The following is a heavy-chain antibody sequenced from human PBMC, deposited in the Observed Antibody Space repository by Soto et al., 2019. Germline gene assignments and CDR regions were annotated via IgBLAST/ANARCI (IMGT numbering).Heavy chain of an antibody. J-gene: IGHJ6*02. D-gene: IGHD3-10*01. Sequence: ASVKVSCNASGYTSASYGISWVRQAPGQGLEWMGWISAYDGNTNYAQKLQGRVTMTTDTSTSTAYMELRSLRSDDTAVYYCARSSGSYQSVYYYGMDVWGQGTTVTVS. V-gene: IGHV1-18*04. CDR3: ARSSGSYQSVYYYGMDV. CDR2: ISAYDGNT. CDR1: GYTSASYG.